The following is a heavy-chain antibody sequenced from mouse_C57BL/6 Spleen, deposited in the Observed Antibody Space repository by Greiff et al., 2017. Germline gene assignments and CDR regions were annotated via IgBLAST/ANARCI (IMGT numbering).Heavy chain of an antibody. D-gene: IGHD2-14*01. CDR3: ARYDVRCAMDY. Sequence: EVKLVESGGGLVQPGGSLSLSCAASGFTFTDYYMSWVRQPPGKALEWLGFIRNKANGYTTEYSASVKGRFTISRDNSQSILYLQMNALRAEDRATYYCARYDVRCAMDYWGQGTSVTVSS. CDR1: GFTFTDYY. V-gene: IGHV7-3*01. CDR2: IRNKANGYTT. J-gene: IGHJ4*01.